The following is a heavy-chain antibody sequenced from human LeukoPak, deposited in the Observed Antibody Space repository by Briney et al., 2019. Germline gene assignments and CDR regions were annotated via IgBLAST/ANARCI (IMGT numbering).Heavy chain of an antibody. CDR3: AKPPYDYSNGHYYYYMDV. D-gene: IGHD4-11*01. CDR1: GFTFSSYA. J-gene: IGHJ6*03. V-gene: IGHV3-23*01. CDR2: ISGSGGST. Sequence: PGGSLRLSCAASGFTFSSYAMSWVRQAPGKGLEWVSAISGSGGSTYYADSVKGRFTISRDNSKNTLYLQMNSLRAEDTAVYYCAKPPYDYSNGHYYYYMDVWGKGTTVTVSS.